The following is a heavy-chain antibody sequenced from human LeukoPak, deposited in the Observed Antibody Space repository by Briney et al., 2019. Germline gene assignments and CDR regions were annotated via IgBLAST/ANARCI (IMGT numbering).Heavy chain of an antibody. J-gene: IGHJ4*02. CDR3: ASVGGSYGGDY. V-gene: IGHV1-18*04. CDR2: ISAYNGNT. D-gene: IGHD1-26*01. Sequence: ASVKVSCRPSGYTFTRYYIHWVRQAPGQGLEWMGWISAYNGNTNYAQKLQGRVTMTTDTSTSTAYMELRSLRSDDTAVYYCASVGGSYGGDYWGQGTLVTVSS. CDR1: GYTFTRYY.